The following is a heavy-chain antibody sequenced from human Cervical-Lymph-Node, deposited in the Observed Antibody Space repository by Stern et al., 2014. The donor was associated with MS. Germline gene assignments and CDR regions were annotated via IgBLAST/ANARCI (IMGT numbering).Heavy chain of an antibody. CDR1: GGSISSSNW. V-gene: IGHV4-4*02. Sequence: VQLVESGPGLVKPSGTLSLTCAVSGGSISSSNWWSWVRQPPEKGPERIGEIYHGGSTNYNPSLKSRVTISVDKSKDQFSLKLSSVTAADTAVYYCARDDYGERGWFDPWGQGTLVTVSS. J-gene: IGHJ5*02. CDR2: IYHGGST. D-gene: IGHD4-17*01. CDR3: ARDDYGERGWFDP.